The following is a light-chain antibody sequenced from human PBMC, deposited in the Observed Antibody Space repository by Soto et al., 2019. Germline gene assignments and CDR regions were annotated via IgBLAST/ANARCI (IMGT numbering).Light chain of an antibody. Sequence: DIVFTQSPGTLSLSTRERATHSFRASQSVSSSYLAWYQQKPGQAPRLLIYGASSRATGIPDRFSGSGSGTDFTLTIRRLEPEDFAVYYCQQGSNWPPGLTFGGGAKV. CDR1: QSVSSSY. CDR3: QQGSNWPPGLT. CDR2: GAS. V-gene: IGKV3D-20*02. J-gene: IGKJ4*01.